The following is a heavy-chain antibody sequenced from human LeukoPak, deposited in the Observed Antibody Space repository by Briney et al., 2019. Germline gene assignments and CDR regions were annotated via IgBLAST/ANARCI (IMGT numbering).Heavy chain of an antibody. D-gene: IGHD4-17*01. Sequence: GGSLRLSCAASGFTFSNYAVSWVRQAPGKGLEWISSISGSGGTTYYADSVKGRFTISRDNSKNTLFLQMNSLRDEDTAVYYCAKGGDYGDNWGWFDPWGQGTLVTVSS. CDR3: AKGGDYGDNWGWFDP. CDR2: ISGSGGTT. CDR1: GFTFSNYA. J-gene: IGHJ5*02. V-gene: IGHV3-23*01.